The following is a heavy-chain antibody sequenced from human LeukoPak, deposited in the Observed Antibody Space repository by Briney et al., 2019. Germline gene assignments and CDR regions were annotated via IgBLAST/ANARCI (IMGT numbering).Heavy chain of an antibody. CDR1: GYTFTSYA. Sequence: ASVTVSCKASGYTFTSYAMHWVRQAPGQRLEWMGWINAGNGNTKYSQKFQGRVTITRDTSASTAYMELSSLRSEDTAVYYCARGGGGYETGLIDYWGQGTLVTVSS. CDR3: ARGGGGYETGLIDY. V-gene: IGHV1-3*01. J-gene: IGHJ4*02. CDR2: INAGNGNT. D-gene: IGHD5-12*01.